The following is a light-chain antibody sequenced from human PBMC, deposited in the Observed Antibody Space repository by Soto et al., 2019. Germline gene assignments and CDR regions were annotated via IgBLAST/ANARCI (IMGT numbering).Light chain of an antibody. CDR2: CNN. Sequence: QSVLTQPPSASGTPGQRVTISCSGSSSNIGSNNVNWYQQLPGTAPKLLIYCNNQRPSGVPDRFSGSKSGTSASLAISGLQAEDETDYYCASCDDSLNGVIFGGGTKLTVL. J-gene: IGLJ2*01. CDR3: ASCDDSLNGVI. V-gene: IGLV1-44*01. CDR1: SSNIGSNN.